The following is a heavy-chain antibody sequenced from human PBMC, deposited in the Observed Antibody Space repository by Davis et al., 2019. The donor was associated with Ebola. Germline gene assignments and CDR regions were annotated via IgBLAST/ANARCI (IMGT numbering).Heavy chain of an antibody. V-gene: IGHV3-7*03. J-gene: IGHJ4*02. D-gene: IGHD6-19*01. Sequence: PGGSLRLSCAASGFTFSSYGMHWVRQAPGKGLEWVANIKQDGSEKYYVDSVKGRFTISRDNAKNSLYLQMNSLRAEDTAVYYCARGGIAVAEDFDYWGQGTLVTVSS. CDR3: ARGGIAVAEDFDY. CDR2: IKQDGSEK. CDR1: GFTFSSYG.